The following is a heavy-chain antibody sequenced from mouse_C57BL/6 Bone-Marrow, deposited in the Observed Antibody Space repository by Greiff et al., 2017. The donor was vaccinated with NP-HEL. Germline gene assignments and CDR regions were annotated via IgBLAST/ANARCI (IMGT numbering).Heavy chain of an antibody. CDR1: GYTFTSYW. D-gene: IGHD2-2*01. Sequence: QVQLQQPGAELVMPGASVKLSCKASGYTFTSYWMHWVKQRPGQGLEWIGEIDPSDSYTNYNQKFKGKSTLTVDKSSSTAYMQLSSLTSEDSAVYYCARERSTMVTVDYWGQGTTLTVSS. CDR3: ARERSTMVTVDY. CDR2: IDPSDSYT. J-gene: IGHJ2*01. V-gene: IGHV1-69*01.